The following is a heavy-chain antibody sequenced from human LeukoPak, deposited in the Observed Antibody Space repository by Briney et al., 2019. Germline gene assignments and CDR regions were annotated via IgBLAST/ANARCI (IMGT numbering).Heavy chain of an antibody. CDR1: GFTFSSYA. V-gene: IGHV3-23*01. J-gene: IGHJ4*02. CDR3: ARDYGDYKFDY. Sequence: GGSLRLSCAASGFTFSSYAMSWVRQAPGKGLEWVSAISGSGGSTHYADSVKGRFTISRDNPKNTLYLQMNSLRAEDTAVYYCARDYGDYKFDYWGQGTLVTVSS. D-gene: IGHD4-17*01. CDR2: ISGSGGST.